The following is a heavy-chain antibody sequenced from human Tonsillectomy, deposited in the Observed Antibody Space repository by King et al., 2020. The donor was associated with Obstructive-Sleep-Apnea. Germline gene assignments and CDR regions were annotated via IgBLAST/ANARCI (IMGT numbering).Heavy chain of an antibody. CDR1: GFTFSSYG. CDR2: ILYDGSNK. CDR3: AKVVGVVGSYPPAGMDV. D-gene: IGHD3-16*02. Sequence: VQLVESGGGVVQPGRSLRLSCAASGFTFSSYGMHWVRQAPGKGLEWVAFILYDGSNKYYADSVKGRFTISRDNSKNTLHLQMNSLRAEDTAVYSCAKVVGVVGSYPPAGMDVWGQGTTVLVSS. J-gene: IGHJ6*02. V-gene: IGHV3-30*18.